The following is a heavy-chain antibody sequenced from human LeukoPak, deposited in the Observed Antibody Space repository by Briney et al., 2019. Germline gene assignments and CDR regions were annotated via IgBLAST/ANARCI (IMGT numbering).Heavy chain of an antibody. CDR1: GFTFISYA. CDR3: ARAPYSSSWEGDAFDI. J-gene: IGHJ3*02. CDR2: ISYDGSNK. Sequence: GGSLRLSCAASGFTFISYAMHWVRQAPAKGVEGVAVISYDGSNKYYADSVKGRFTISRDNYKNTLYLQMNSRRAEDTAVYYCARAPYSSSWEGDAFDIWGQGTMVTVSS. V-gene: IGHV3-30-3*01. D-gene: IGHD6-13*01.